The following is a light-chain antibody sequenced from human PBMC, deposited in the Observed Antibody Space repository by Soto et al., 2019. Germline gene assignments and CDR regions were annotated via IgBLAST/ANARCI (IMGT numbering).Light chain of an antibody. CDR3: QQYGSSLSIT. Sequence: ALSLSPGQSVTLSSRASQRISNSYLAWYQQKPGQAPRLLIYGASSRATGIPDRFSGSGSGTDFTLTISRLEPEDFAVYYCQQYGSSLSITFGQGTRLEIK. J-gene: IGKJ5*01. CDR2: GAS. CDR1: QRISNSY. V-gene: IGKV3-20*01.